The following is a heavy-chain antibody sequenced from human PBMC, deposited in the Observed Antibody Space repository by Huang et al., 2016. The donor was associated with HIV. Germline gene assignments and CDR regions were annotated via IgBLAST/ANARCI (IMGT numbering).Heavy chain of an antibody. J-gene: IGHJ4*02. CDR3: ARGRVTSSGVVQSYDY. CDR1: GASIASGSYF. V-gene: IGHV4-61*09. Sequence: VQLQESGPGLVKPSQTLSLSCNVSGASIASGSYFWNWIRQPAGGGLEWIGHIYTTGSTDYNPYLKRRVAVSSDTSKNQFSRSLRSVTAADTAIYFCARGRVTSSGVVQSYDYWGQGSLVTVSS. D-gene: IGHD3-3*01. CDR2: IYTTGST.